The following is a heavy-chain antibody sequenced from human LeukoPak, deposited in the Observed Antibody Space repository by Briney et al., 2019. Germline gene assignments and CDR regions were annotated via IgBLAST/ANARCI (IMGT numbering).Heavy chain of an antibody. Sequence: GASVKVSCKASGFTFTSSAVHWVRQAPGQGLEWMGWINPNSGGTNYAQKFQGWVTMTRDTSISTAYMELSRLRSDDTAVYYCARGPVHSSSWYGGWYGSNWFDPWGQGTLVTVSS. J-gene: IGHJ5*02. V-gene: IGHV1-2*04. CDR3: ARGPVHSSSWYGGWYGSNWFDP. D-gene: IGHD6-13*01. CDR2: INPNSGGT. CDR1: GFTFTSSA.